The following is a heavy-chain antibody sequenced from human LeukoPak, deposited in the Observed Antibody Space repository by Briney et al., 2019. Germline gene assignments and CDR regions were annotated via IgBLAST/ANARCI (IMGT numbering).Heavy chain of an antibody. D-gene: IGHD3-10*01. Sequence: GGSLRLSCAASGFTFSNAWMSWVRQAPGKGLEWVGRIKNKADGGTTDYAAPVKGRFTISRDDSKNTLYLQMNSLKTEDTALYYCTAYYYGSGSNYNDYWGQGALVTVSS. CDR3: TAYYYGSGSNYNDY. J-gene: IGHJ4*02. CDR2: IKNKADGGTT. CDR1: GFTFSNAW. V-gene: IGHV3-15*01.